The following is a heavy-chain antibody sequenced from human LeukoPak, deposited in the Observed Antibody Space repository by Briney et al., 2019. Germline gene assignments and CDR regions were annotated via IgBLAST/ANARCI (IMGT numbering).Heavy chain of an antibody. J-gene: IGHJ5*02. V-gene: IGHV4-39*07. CDR1: GGSISSGGYY. CDR3: ARGYGSGSYSA. Sequence: SETLSLTCTVSGGSISSGGYYWSWIRQHPGKGLEWMGRISTSVPTYYNPSLKSRVTMSLDTSENQFSLKVTSVTAADTAVYYCARGYGSGSYSAWGQGTLVIVSS. D-gene: IGHD3-10*01. CDR2: ISTSVPT.